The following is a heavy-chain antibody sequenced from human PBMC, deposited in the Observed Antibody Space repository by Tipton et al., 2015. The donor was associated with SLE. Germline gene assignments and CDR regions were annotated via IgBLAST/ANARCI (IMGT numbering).Heavy chain of an antibody. J-gene: IGHJ4*02. CDR3: ARDLYGGATRLDY. D-gene: IGHD1-26*01. CDR2: IHYSGST. Sequence: TLSLTCTVSGGSISNYYWTWIRQPPGKGLEWIGYIHYSGSTNCDPSLKSRVTISVDTSKNQFSLSLRSVTAADTAVYYCARDLYGGATRLDYWGQGTLVTVSS. CDR1: GGSISNYY. V-gene: IGHV4-59*01.